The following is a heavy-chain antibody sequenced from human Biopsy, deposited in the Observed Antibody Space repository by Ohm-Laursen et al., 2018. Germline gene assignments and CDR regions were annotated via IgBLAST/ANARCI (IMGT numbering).Heavy chain of an antibody. CDR3: AKDPDFWRGGEGDF. V-gene: IGHV3-23*01. Sequence: SLRLSCAASGFTFPSFTMRWVRQAPGKGLQWVSGIRGSGGNAYYADSARGRFNISRDNSKSRLYLQMTGLRVEDSALYYCAKDPDFWRGGEGDFWGRGTLVTVSS. CDR1: GFTFPSFT. D-gene: IGHD3-3*01. CDR2: IRGSGGNA. J-gene: IGHJ4*02.